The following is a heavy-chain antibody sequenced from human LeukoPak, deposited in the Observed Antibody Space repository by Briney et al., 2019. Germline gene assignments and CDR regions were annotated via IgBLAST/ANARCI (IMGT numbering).Heavy chain of an antibody. CDR1: GGTFSSYA. Sequence: GASVTVSCKASGGTFSSYAISWVRQAPGQGLEWMGGIIPIFGTANYAQKFQGRVTITADESTSTAYMELSSLRSEDTAVYYCARVTMVRGGNWFDPWGQGTLVTVSS. J-gene: IGHJ5*02. V-gene: IGHV1-69*13. CDR2: IIPIFGTA. D-gene: IGHD3-10*01. CDR3: ARVTMVRGGNWFDP.